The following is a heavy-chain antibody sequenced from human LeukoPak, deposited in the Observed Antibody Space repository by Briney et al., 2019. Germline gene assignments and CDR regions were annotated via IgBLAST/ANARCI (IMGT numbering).Heavy chain of an antibody. CDR1: GFTFSSYD. CDR3: ARGRNSNYYDSSGYYPY. V-gene: IGHV3-13*01. CDR2: IGTLGDT. J-gene: IGHJ4*02. Sequence: GGSLRLSCAVSGFTFSSYDMHWVRQPTGKGLEWVSAIGTLGDTDYPDSVKGRFTISRENAKNSLYLQMNNLRAGDTAVYYCARGRNSNYYDSSGYYPYWGQGTLVTVFS. D-gene: IGHD3-22*01.